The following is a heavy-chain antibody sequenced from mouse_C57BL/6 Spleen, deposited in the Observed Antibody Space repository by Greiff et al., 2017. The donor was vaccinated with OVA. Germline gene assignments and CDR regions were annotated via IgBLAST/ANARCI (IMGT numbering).Heavy chain of an antibody. V-gene: IGHV1-72*01. J-gene: IGHJ1*03. Sequence: QVQLQQPGAELVKPGASVKLSCKASGYTFTSYWMHWVKQRPGRGLEWIGRIDPNSGGTKYNEQFKSKATLTVDQPSSTSYMQLSSLTAEDAAVYYCATVTGPGYCDVWGTGTTVTVSS. CDR2: IDPNSGGT. CDR3: ATVTGPGYCDV. D-gene: IGHD2-13*01. CDR1: GYTFTSYW.